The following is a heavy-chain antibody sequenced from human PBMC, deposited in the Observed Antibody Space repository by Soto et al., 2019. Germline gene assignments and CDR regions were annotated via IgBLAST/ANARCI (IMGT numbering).Heavy chain of an antibody. CDR1: GFTFSSYG. CDR2: IWYDGSNK. V-gene: IGHV3-33*01. D-gene: IGHD3-22*01. J-gene: IGHJ4*02. CDR3: ARDEEYYYDSSGYPFDY. Sequence: QVQLVESGGGVVQPGRSLRLSCAASGFTFSSYGMHWVRQAPGKGLEWVAVIWYDGSNKYYADSVKGRFTISRDNSKNTLYLQMNSLRAEDTAVYYCARDEEYYYDSSGYPFDYWGQGTLVTVSS.